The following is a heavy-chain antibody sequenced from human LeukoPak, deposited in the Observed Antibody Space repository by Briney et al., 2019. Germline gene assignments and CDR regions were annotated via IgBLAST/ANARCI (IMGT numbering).Heavy chain of an antibody. CDR1: GFTFSNFW. CDR3: VGGYDPHY. CDR2: INSDGSDT. J-gene: IGHJ4*02. D-gene: IGHD2-8*02. V-gene: IGHV3-74*01. Sequence: PGGSLRLSCAASGFTFSNFWVHWVRQAPGKGLVWVSRINSDGSDTSYADSVKGRLTISRDNAKNTLYLQMNSLRAEDTAIYYCVGGYDPHYWGQGTLVTVSS.